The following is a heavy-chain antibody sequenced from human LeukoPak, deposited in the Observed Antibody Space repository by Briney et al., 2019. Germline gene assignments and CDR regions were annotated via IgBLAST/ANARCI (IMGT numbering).Heavy chain of an antibody. CDR2: ISSSSTI. CDR1: GFTFSSYS. CDR3: ARETSTLYSSGWYWFDP. V-gene: IGHV3-48*04. D-gene: IGHD6-19*01. J-gene: IGHJ5*02. Sequence: GGSLRLSCAASGFTFSSYSMNWVRQAPGKGLEWVSYISSSSTIYYADPVKGRFTISRDNAKNSLYLQMNSLRAEDTAVYYCARETSTLYSSGWYWFDPWGQGTLVTVSS.